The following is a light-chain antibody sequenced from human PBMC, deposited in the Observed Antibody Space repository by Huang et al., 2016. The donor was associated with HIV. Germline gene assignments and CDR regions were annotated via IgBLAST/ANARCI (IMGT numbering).Light chain of an antibody. CDR2: EAS. J-gene: IGKJ2*01. CDR3: QQYHEWPRT. Sequence: ERVLTQSPGTLSVSPGERATLSCRTSQGIGNSLAWYQLRPGQAPRLLIYEASIRASNIPARFSGDGSEIDFTLTISGLQSEDSAIYYCQQYHEWPRTFGQGTKVEIK. V-gene: IGKV3-15*01. CDR1: QGIGNS.